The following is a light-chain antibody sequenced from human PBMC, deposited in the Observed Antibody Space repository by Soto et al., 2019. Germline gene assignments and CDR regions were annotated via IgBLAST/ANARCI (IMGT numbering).Light chain of an antibody. Sequence: DIQMTQSPPTLSASVGDRVTITCRASQSIRNYLAWYQQMPGKAPKLLIYGGYNLQSGVPSRFSGSGSGTEFTLTISSLQPDDFATYFCQHHNSYSQTFGQGTKVELK. J-gene: IGKJ1*01. CDR2: GGY. CDR3: QHHNSYSQT. CDR1: QSIRNY. V-gene: IGKV1-5*01.